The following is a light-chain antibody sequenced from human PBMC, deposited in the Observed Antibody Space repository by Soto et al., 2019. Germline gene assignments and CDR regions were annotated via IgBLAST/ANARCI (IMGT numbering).Light chain of an antibody. CDR2: GAS. Sequence: EIVLTQYPGTLSLSPGERATLSCRASQSVSSSYLAWYQQKPGQAPRLLIYGASSRATGIPDRFSGSGSGTDFTLTISRLEPEDFAVYYCQQYGSSPWTFGQGTQVDIK. V-gene: IGKV3-20*01. CDR1: QSVSSSY. CDR3: QQYGSSPWT. J-gene: IGKJ1*01.